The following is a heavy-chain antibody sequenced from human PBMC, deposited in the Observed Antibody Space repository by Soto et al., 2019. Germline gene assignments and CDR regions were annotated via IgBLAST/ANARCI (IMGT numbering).Heavy chain of an antibody. J-gene: IGHJ6*02. CDR1: GGTFSSYA. CDR3: ARGGDIAAAAPGDYYYSSGMDF. CDR2: IIPIFGTA. V-gene: IGHV1-69*01. Sequence: QVQLVQSGAEVKKPGTSVKVSCKASGGTFSSYAISWVRQAPGQGLEWMGGIIPIFGTANYAQKFQGRVTITAVESTSTAYIELSSRRSEDTVVYYCARGGDIAAAAPGDYYYSSGMDFWGQGTTVTVSS. D-gene: IGHD6-13*01.